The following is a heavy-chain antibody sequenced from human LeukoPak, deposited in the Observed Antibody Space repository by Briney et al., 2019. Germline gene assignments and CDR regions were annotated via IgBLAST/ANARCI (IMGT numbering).Heavy chain of an antibody. D-gene: IGHD3-22*01. J-gene: IGHJ4*02. Sequence: GGSLRLSCAASGFTFSSYEMNWVRQAPGKGLEWVSYISSSGSTIYYADSVKGRFTISRDNAKNSLYLQMDSLRAEDTAVYYCARDLYRIVVVPHYFDYWGQGTLVTVSS. CDR1: GFTFSSYE. CDR2: ISSSGSTI. CDR3: ARDLYRIVVVPHYFDY. V-gene: IGHV3-48*03.